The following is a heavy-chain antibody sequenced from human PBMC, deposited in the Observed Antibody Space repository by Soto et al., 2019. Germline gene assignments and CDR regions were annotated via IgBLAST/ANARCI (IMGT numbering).Heavy chain of an antibody. J-gene: IGHJ5*02. V-gene: IGHV3-33*01. D-gene: IGHD2-8*01. CDR3: ARPYCTNGVCYMAPWFDP. CDR2: IWYDGSNK. CDR1: GFTFINYG. Sequence: VGSLRLSCAASGFTFINYGMHWIRQAPGKGLEWVAVIWYDGSNKYYADSVKGRFTISRDNSKNTLYLQMNSLRAEDTAVYYCARPYCTNGVCYMAPWFDPWGQGTLVTVSS.